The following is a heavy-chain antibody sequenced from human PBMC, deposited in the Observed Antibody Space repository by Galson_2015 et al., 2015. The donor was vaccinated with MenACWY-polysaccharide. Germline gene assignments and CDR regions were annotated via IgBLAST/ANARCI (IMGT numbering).Heavy chain of an antibody. J-gene: IGHJ2*01. Sequence: QSGAEVKKPGESLKISFKGSGDTFTSSWIGWVRQMPGKGLEWMGIIYPGDSETIYSPSFQGRVTISADKSITTAYLQWSSLKTSYTAMFYCARRGNDYDSNLGRGWYFDLWGRGTLVTVSS. CDR3: ARRGNDYDSNLGRGWYFDL. CDR2: IYPGDSET. D-gene: IGHD3-22*01. V-gene: IGHV5-51*03. CDR1: GDTFTSSW.